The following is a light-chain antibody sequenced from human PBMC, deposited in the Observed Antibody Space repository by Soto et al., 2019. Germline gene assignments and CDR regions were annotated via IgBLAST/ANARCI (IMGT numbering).Light chain of an antibody. CDR1: QSISTW. Sequence: DIQMTQSPSTLSASVGDRVTITCRANQSISTWLAWYQQEPGKAPKLLIYQASHLDSGVPSRFSGSGYGTEFTLTISRLQPDDFATYCCQQYNSYSRTFGQGTKVEIK. CDR2: QAS. J-gene: IGKJ1*01. V-gene: IGKV1-5*03. CDR3: QQYNSYSRT.